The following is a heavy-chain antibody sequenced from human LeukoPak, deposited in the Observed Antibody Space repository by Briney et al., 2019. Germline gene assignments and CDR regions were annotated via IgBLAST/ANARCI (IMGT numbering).Heavy chain of an antibody. D-gene: IGHD2-15*01. CDR1: GFTFSSYG. CDR2: ISGSGGST. Sequence: GRSLRLSCAASGFTFSSYGMHWVRQAPGKGLEWVSTISGSGGSTYYADSAKGRFTISRDNSKNTMYLQMNSLRAEDTAVYYCAKGYCSGDSCFNFDYWGQGTLVTVSS. J-gene: IGHJ4*02. V-gene: IGHV3-23*01. CDR3: AKGYCSGDSCFNFDY.